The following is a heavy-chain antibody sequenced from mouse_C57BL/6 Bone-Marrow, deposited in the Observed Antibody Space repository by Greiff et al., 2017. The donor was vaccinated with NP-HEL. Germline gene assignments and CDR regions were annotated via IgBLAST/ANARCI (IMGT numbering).Heavy chain of an antibody. CDR1: GYTFTSYW. CDR3: ARGAYGSSVYAMDY. J-gene: IGHJ4*01. V-gene: IGHV1-7*01. D-gene: IGHD1-1*01. Sequence: VQLQQSGAELAKPGASVKLSCKASGYTFTSYWMHWVKQRPGQGLEWIGYINPSSGYTKYNQKFKDKATWTADNSSSTAYMQLSSLTYEDSAVYYCARGAYGSSVYAMDYWGQGTSVTVSS. CDR2: INPSSGYT.